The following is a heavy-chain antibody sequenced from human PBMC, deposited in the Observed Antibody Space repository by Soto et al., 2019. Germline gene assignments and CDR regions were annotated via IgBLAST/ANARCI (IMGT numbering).Heavy chain of an antibody. CDR2: IYYSGST. CDR3: ARHSRHIVVVTAIHLWFDP. CDR1: GGSISSSSYY. J-gene: IGHJ5*02. V-gene: IGHV4-39*01. D-gene: IGHD2-21*02. Sequence: QLQLQESGPGLVKPSETLSLTCTVSGGSISSSSYYWGWIRQPPGKGLEWIGSIYYSGSTYYNPSLKSRVTISVDTSKNQFSLKLSSVTAADTAVYYCARHSRHIVVVTAIHLWFDPWGQGTLVTVSS.